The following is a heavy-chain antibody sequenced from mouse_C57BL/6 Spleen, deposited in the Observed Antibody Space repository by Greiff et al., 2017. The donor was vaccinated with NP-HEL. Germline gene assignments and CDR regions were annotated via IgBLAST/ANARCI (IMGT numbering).Heavy chain of an antibody. D-gene: IGHD1-1*02. CDR3: ARSTMGYFDY. V-gene: IGHV1-59*01. J-gene: IGHJ2*01. CDR1: GYTFTSYW. Sequence: VQLQQPGAELVRPGTSVKLSCKASGYTFTSYWMHWVKQRPGQGLEWIGVIDPSDSYTNYNQKFKGKATLTVDTSSSTAYMQLSSLTSEDSAVYYCARSTMGYFDYWGQGTTLTVSS. CDR2: IDPSDSYT.